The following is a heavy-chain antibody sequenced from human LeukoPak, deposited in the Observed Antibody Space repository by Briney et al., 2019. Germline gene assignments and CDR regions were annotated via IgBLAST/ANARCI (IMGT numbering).Heavy chain of an antibody. V-gene: IGHV3-48*02. CDR1: GFTFSSYN. J-gene: IGHJ4*02. CDR3: ARGGTYCPDY. CDR2: ISSGGSPI. D-gene: IGHD1-26*01. Sequence: GGSLGLSCAASGFTFSSYNMNWVRQAPGKGLEWVSYISSGGSPIFYADSVKGRFTISRDNAKNSLYLQMNSLRDEDTAVYYCARGGTYCPDYWGQGTLVTVSS.